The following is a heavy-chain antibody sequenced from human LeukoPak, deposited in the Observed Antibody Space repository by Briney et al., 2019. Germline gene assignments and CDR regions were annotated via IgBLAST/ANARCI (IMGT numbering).Heavy chain of an antibody. Sequence: PSQTLSLTCTVSGGSISSGSYYWSWIRQPAGKGLERIGEINHSGSTNYNPSLKSRVTISVDTSKNQFSLKLSSVTAADTAVYYCASSDAVRGTEPLDYWGQGTLVTVSS. CDR2: INHSGST. D-gene: IGHD3-10*02. V-gene: IGHV4-61*09. CDR3: ASSDAVRGTEPLDY. J-gene: IGHJ4*02. CDR1: GGSISSGSYY.